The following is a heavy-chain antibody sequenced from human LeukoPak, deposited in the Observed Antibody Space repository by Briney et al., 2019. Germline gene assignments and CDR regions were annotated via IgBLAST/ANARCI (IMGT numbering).Heavy chain of an antibody. Sequence: PGGSLRLSCAASGFTFTTYALSWVRQAPGKGLEWVSAVSGTCGTTYYADSVKGRFTISRDNSKNTLNLQMNSLRAEDTAVYYCAKDGRRYCSGGTCYDYLDYWGQGTLVTVSS. CDR3: AKDGRRYCSGGTCYDYLDY. V-gene: IGHV3-23*01. CDR2: VSGTCGTT. D-gene: IGHD2-15*01. J-gene: IGHJ4*02. CDR1: GFTFTTYA.